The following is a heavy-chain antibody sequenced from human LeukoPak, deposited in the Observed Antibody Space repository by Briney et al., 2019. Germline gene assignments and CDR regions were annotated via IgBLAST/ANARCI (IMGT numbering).Heavy chain of an antibody. CDR3: AKDRDYGSGSYPYYFDY. Sequence: GGSLRLSCVASGFAFSSYTMSWVRQAPGKGLEWVSAISRSGDITYYAGSVRGRFTISRDNSKNTVYLQINSLRAEDTAVYYCAKDRDYGSGSYPYYFDYWGQGTLVTVSS. J-gene: IGHJ4*02. D-gene: IGHD3-10*01. CDR1: GFAFSSYT. CDR2: ISRSGDIT. V-gene: IGHV3-23*01.